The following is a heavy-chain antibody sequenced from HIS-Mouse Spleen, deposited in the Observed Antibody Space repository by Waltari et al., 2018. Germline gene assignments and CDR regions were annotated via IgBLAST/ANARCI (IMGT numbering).Heavy chain of an antibody. V-gene: IGHV4-39*07. J-gene: IGHJ3*02. CDR3: AREFGLLPPISSRDYDAFDI. CDR2: FYYSGST. CDR1: GGSISSSSYY. D-gene: IGHD3-10*01. Sequence: QLQLQESGPGLVKPSETLSLTCTVSGGSISSSSYYWGWIRQPPGKGLEWIGSFYYSGSTYYNPTLKSRVTISVDTSKNQFSLKLSSVTAADTAVYYCAREFGLLPPISSRDYDAFDIWGQGTMVTVSS.